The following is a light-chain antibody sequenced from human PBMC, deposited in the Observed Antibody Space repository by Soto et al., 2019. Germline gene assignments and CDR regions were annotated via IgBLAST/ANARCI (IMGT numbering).Light chain of an antibody. CDR2: GAS. J-gene: IGKJ1*01. CDR1: QSVSSY. Sequence: EIVLTQSPATLSLSPGERATLSCRASQSVSSYLAWYQQKPGQAPRLLIYGASNRATGIPDRFSGSGSGADFTLTISRLEPEDYAVYYCQQYNNWPPTFGQGTKVDIK. V-gene: IGKV3D-15*01. CDR3: QQYNNWPPT.